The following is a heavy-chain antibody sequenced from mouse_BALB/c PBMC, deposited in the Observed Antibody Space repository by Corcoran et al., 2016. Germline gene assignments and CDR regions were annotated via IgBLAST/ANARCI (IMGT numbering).Heavy chain of an antibody. CDR2: INTYTGEP. Sequence: QIQFVQSGPELKKPGETVKISCKASGYTFTNYGMTWVKQAPGKGLKWMGWINTYTGEPTYADDFKGRFAFSLETSASTAYLQINNLKNEDMATYFCARKATARATYFDYWGQGTTLTVSS. V-gene: IGHV9-1*02. CDR3: ARKATARATYFDY. CDR1: GYTFTNYG. J-gene: IGHJ2*01. D-gene: IGHD3-2*01.